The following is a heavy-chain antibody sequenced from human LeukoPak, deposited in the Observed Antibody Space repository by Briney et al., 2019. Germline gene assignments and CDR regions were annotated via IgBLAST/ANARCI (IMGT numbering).Heavy chain of an antibody. Sequence: SETLSLTCAVYGGSFSGYYWSWIRQPPGKGLEWIGEINHSGSTNYNPSLKSRVTISVDTSRNQFSLKLSSVTAADTAVYYCARQAPYHENHFFDNWGQGTLVNVSS. CDR1: GGSFSGYY. CDR2: INHSGST. J-gene: IGHJ4*02. CDR3: ARQAPYHENHFFDN. V-gene: IGHV4-34*01. D-gene: IGHD1-14*01.